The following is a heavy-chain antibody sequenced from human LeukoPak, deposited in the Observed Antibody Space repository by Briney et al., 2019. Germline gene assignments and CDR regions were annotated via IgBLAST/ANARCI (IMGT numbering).Heavy chain of an antibody. CDR2: ISSSGGST. D-gene: IGHD6-6*01. V-gene: IGHV3-23*01. CDR1: GFTFSNYG. CDR3: AKDPYSSSFPDWFDP. Sequence: SGGSLRLSCAVSGFTFSNYGMSWVRQAPGKGLEWVSVISSSGGSTYYADSVKGRFTISRDNSKNTLYLQMNSLRAEDTAVYYCAKDPYSSSFPDWFDPWGQGTLVTVSS. J-gene: IGHJ5*02.